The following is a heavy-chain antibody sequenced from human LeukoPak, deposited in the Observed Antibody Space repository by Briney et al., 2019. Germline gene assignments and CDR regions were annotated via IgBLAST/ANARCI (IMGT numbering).Heavy chain of an antibody. CDR1: GYSISSGYY. CDR3: ARGGASSSWLTVDY. Sequence: PSETLSLTCTVSGYSISSGYYWGWIRQPPGKGLEWIGSIYHSGSTYYNPSLKSRVTISVDTSKNQFSMKLSSVTAADTAVYYCARGGASSSWLTVDYWGQGTLVTVSS. J-gene: IGHJ4*02. V-gene: IGHV4-38-2*02. CDR2: IYHSGST. D-gene: IGHD6-13*01.